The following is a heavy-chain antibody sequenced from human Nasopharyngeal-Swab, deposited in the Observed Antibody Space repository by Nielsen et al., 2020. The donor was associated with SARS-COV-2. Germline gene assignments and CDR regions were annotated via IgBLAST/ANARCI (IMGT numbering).Heavy chain of an antibody. CDR1: GYSFTSYW. D-gene: IGHD6-19*01. CDR3: ARHVGGGWCGVDY. CDR2: IYPGDSDT. V-gene: IGHV5-51*01. J-gene: IGHJ4*02. Sequence: QVSCKGSGYSFTSYWIGWVRQLPGKGLEWMGIIYPGDSDTRQSPSFQGQVTISADKSISTAYLQWSSLKASDTAMYYCARHVGGGWCGVDYWGQGTLVTVSS.